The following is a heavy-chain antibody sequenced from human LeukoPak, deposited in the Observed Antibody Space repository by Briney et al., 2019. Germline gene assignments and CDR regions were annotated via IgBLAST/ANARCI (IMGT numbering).Heavy chain of an antibody. CDR2: IWYDGSNK. CDR3: ARESSLTGAYFDC. D-gene: IGHD2-21*01. V-gene: IGHV3-33*01. CDR1: GFTFSSYG. Sequence: GGSLRPSCAASGFTFSSYGMHWVRQAPGKGLEWVAVIWYDGSNKYYADSVKGRFTISRDNSKNTLYLQMNSLRAEDTAVYYCARESSLTGAYFDCWGQGTLVTVSS. J-gene: IGHJ4*02.